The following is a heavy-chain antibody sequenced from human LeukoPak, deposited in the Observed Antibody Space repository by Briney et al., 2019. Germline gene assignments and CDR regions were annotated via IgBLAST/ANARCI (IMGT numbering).Heavy chain of an antibody. CDR1: GFTFSNSW. V-gene: IGHV3-15*07. Sequence: GGSLRLSCAASGFTFSNSWMNLFLHAPGNVLEFVGRIKSKTDGGTTDYAAPVKGRFTISRDDSKYTLYLQMNSLKTEDTAVYYCTSENYDFWSGSLGYFDYWGQGTLVTVSS. CDR2: IKSKTDGGTT. D-gene: IGHD3-3*01. J-gene: IGHJ4*01. CDR3: TSENYDFWSGSLGYFDY.